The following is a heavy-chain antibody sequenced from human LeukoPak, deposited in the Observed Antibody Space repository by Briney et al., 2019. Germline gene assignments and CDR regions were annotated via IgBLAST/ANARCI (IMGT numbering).Heavy chain of an antibody. V-gene: IGHV1-69*13. J-gene: IGHJ4*02. Sequence: SVKVFCKAFGGTFSSYAISRVRQAPGQGLEWMGGIIPIFGTANYAQKFQGRVTITADESTSTAYMELSSLRSEDTAVYYCARDGNIVANRAPYYFDYWGQGTLVTVSS. D-gene: IGHD5-12*01. CDR2: IIPIFGTA. CDR1: GGTFSSYA. CDR3: ARDGNIVANRAPYYFDY.